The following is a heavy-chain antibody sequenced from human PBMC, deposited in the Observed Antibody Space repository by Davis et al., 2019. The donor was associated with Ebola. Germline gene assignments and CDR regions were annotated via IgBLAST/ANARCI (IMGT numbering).Heavy chain of an antibody. D-gene: IGHD1-26*01. Sequence: ASVKVSCKASGYTFTGYYMHWVRQAPGQGLEWMGWINPNSGGTNYAQKLQGRVTMTTDTSTSTAYMELRSLRSDDTAVYYCARDDFFGGSSEFDYWGQGTLVTVSS. V-gene: IGHV1-2*02. J-gene: IGHJ4*02. CDR2: INPNSGGT. CDR3: ARDDFFGGSSEFDY. CDR1: GYTFTGYY.